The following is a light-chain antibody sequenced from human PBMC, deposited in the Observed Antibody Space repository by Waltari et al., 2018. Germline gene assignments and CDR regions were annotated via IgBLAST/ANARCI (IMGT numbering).Light chain of an antibody. CDR3: SSYTTSHSWV. J-gene: IGLJ3*02. CDR1: SSDVD. Sequence: QSALTQPASVSGAPGQSITIFCTGTSSDVDVPWYQQHPGKPPKVIIHDVSNRPSGVSNRFSGSKSGNTASLTISGLQAEDEADYYCSSYTTSHSWVFGGGTKLTVL. V-gene: IGLV2-14*03. CDR2: DVS.